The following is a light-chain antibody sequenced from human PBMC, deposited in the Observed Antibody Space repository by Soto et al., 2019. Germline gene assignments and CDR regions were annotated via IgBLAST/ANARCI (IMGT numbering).Light chain of an antibody. CDR3: QSYDSGGV. CDR1: SSNIGAGYD. Sequence: QSALTQPPSVSGAPGQRVTISCTGSSSNIGAGYDVHWYQQLPGTAPKLLIYGNSNRPSGVPDRFSGSKSGTSASLAITGLQAEDEADYYCQSYDSGGVFGGGTKLTVL. V-gene: IGLV1-40*01. J-gene: IGLJ3*02. CDR2: GNS.